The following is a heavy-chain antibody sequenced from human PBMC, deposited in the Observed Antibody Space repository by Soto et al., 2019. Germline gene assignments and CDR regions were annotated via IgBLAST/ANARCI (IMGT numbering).Heavy chain of an antibody. CDR3: ARAARGCSSTSCYRGSLDY. CDR1: GFTFSSYD. Sequence: PGGSLRLSCAASGFTFSSYDMHWVRQATGKGLEWVSAIGTAGDTYYPGSVKGRFTISRENAKNSLYPQMNSLRAGDTAVYYCARAARGCSSTSCYRGSLDYWGQGTLVTVS. D-gene: IGHD2-2*02. V-gene: IGHV3-13*01. CDR2: IGTAGDT. J-gene: IGHJ4*02.